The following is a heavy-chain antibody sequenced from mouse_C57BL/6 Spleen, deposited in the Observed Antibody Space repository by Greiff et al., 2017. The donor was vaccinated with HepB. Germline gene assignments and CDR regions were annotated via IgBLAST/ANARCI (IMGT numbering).Heavy chain of an antibody. CDR1: GYTFTSYW. CDR2: IDPSDSYT. J-gene: IGHJ3*01. D-gene: IGHD1-1*01. CDR3: ARNYGSSSPAWFAY. V-gene: IGHV1-59*01. Sequence: QVHVKQPGAELVRPGTSVKLSCKASGYTFTSYWMHWVKQRPGQGLEWIGVIDPSDSYTNYNQKFKGKATLTVDTSSSTAYMQLSSLTSEDSAVYYCARNYGSSSPAWFAYWGQGTLVTVSA.